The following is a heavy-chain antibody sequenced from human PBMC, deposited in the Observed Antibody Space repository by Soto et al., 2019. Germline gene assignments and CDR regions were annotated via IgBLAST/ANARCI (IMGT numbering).Heavy chain of an antibody. CDR3: ARRLARGVIGWFDP. J-gene: IGHJ5*02. CDR2: LYYTGRT. Sequence: SETLSLTCTVSGGSISSGTYYWGWIRQPPGRGLEWIGSLYYTGRTYYSPSLESRVTISVDTSKNHFSLNLTSVTAADTAVYYCARRLARGVIGWFDPWGQGTLVTVSS. D-gene: IGHD3-10*01. CDR1: GGSISSGTYY. V-gene: IGHV4-39*02.